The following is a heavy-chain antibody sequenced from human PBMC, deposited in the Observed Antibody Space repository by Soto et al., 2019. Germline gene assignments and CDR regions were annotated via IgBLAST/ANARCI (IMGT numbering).Heavy chain of an antibody. CDR3: AREYTAWPLAYGLDV. CDR2: ISSRSDI. D-gene: IGHD2-2*02. V-gene: IGHV3-21*01. Sequence: GSLRLSCVGSGFTFSTYSINWVRQAPGKGLEWVSSISSRSDIYYADSVKGRFTISRDNAKNSVSLQMNSLRAEDTAVYYCAREYTAWPLAYGLDVWGQGATVTVSS. J-gene: IGHJ6*02. CDR1: GFTFSTYS.